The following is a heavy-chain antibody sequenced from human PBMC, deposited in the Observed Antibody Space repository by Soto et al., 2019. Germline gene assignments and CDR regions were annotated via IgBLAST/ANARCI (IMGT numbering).Heavy chain of an antibody. CDR1: GYTFTSYG. J-gene: IGHJ6*01. CDR2: ISAYNGNT. CDR3: ARDLPRRGYSYCSGMDV. D-gene: IGHD5-18*01. V-gene: IGHV1-18*01. Sequence: QVQLVQSGAEVKKPGASVKVSCKASGYTFTSYGISWVRQAPGQGLEWMGWISAYNGNTNYAQKLQGRVTMTTDTSTSTAYMELRSLRSDDTAVYYCARDLPRRGYSYCSGMDVWGQGTTVTVSS.